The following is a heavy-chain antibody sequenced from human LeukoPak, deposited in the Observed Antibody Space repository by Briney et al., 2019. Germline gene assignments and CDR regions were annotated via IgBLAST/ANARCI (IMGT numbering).Heavy chain of an antibody. CDR1: GGSFSGYY. CDR2: INHSGST. D-gene: IGHD3-22*01. CDR3: ARRGDSSGYYYIDY. J-gene: IGHJ4*02. V-gene: IGHV4-34*01. Sequence: PSETLSLTCAVYGGSFSGYYWSWIRQPPGKGLEWIGEINHSGSTNYNPSLKSRVTISVDTSKNQFSLKLSSVTGADTAVYYCARRGDSSGYYYIDYWGQGTLVTVSS.